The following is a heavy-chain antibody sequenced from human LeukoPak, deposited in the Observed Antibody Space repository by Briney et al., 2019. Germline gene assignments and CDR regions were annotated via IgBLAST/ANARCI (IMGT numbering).Heavy chain of an antibody. D-gene: IGHD3-10*01. CDR2: ISWDGGST. J-gene: IGHJ6*02. V-gene: IGHV3-43D*03. CDR1: GFTFDDYA. Sequence: GGSLRPSCAASGFTFDDYAMHWVRQAPGKGLEWVSLISWDGGSTYYADSVEGRFTISRDNSKNSLYLQMNSLRAEDTALYCCTKAMVRGLYGMDVWGQGTTVIVSS. CDR3: TKAMVRGLYGMDV.